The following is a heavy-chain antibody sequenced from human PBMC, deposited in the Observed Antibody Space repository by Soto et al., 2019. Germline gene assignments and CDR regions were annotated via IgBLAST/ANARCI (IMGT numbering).Heavy chain of an antibody. V-gene: IGHV4-59*08. CDR3: ARHDFWSGYTGVRDYYYYYYMDV. CDR2: IYYIGST. D-gene: IGHD3-3*01. Sequence: SETLSLTCTVSGGSISSYYWSWIRQPPGKGLEWIGYIYYIGSTNYNPSLKSRVTISVDTSKNQFSLKLSSVTAADTAVYYCARHDFWSGYTGVRDYYYYYYMDVWGKGTTVTVSS. J-gene: IGHJ6*03. CDR1: GGSISSYY.